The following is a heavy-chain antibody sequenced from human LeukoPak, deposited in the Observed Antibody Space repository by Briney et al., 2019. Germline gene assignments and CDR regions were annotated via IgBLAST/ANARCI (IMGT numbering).Heavy chain of an antibody. CDR3: ATPAYYDFWSGYYY. J-gene: IGHJ4*02. V-gene: IGHV3-23*01. CDR2: ISGSGGDT. Sequence: GGSLRLSCAASGFTFSSYAMSWVHQAPGKGLAWVSAISGSGGDTYYADSVKGRFIISRDNSKNTLYLQMNSLRAEDTAVYYCATPAYYDFWSGYYYWGQGTLVTVSS. CDR1: GFTFSSYA. D-gene: IGHD3-3*01.